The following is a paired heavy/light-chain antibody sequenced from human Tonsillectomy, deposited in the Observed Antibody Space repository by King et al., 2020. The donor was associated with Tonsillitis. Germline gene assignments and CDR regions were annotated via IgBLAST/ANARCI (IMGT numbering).Light chain of an antibody. Sequence: QSALTQPASVSGSPGQSITISCTGTSSDIGGYNYVSWYQQLPGKAPKLMVYDVNNRPSGVSNRFFGSKSGNTASLTISGLQAEDEADYYCGSYTSSTPYAFGTGTKVTVL. J-gene: IGLJ1*01. CDR3: GSYTSSTPYA. CDR2: DVN. CDR1: SSDIGGYNY. V-gene: IGLV2-14*01.
Heavy chain of an antibody. CDR3: ARDRGLPWGSYNWFDP. D-gene: IGHD3-16*01. J-gene: IGHJ5*02. CDR1: GVSISSGAYY. Sequence: QVQLQESGPGLVKPSQTLSLTCTVSGVSISSGAYYWSWIRQHPGKGLEWIGYIFHSGSPYYNPSLKSRITISLDTSNNQFSLKLSSVTAADTAVYYCARDRGLPWGSYNWFDPWGQGTLVTVSS. CDR2: IFHSGSP. V-gene: IGHV4-31*03.